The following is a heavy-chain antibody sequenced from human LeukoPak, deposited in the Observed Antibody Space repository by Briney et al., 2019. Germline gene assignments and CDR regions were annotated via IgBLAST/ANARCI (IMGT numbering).Heavy chain of an antibody. CDR2: IYHSGST. J-gene: IGHJ4*02. D-gene: IGHD2-15*01. Sequence: TLSLTCAVSGDSISSGGFSWSWIRQPPGKGLEWIGYIYHSGSTHYNPSLKNRITISVDRSKNQFSLNLTSVTAADTAVYYCARTPCSGGSCYPDYWGQGTLVTVSS. V-gene: IGHV4-30-2*01. CDR3: ARTPCSGGSCYPDY. CDR1: GDSISSGGFS.